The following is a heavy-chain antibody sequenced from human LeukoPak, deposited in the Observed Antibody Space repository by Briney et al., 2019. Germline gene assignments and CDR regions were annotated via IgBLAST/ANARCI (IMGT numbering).Heavy chain of an antibody. CDR1: GSTFSSYT. J-gene: IGHJ4*02. Sequence: PGGSLSLSCAASGSTFSSYTMNWVRQAPGKGLEWVSYISSASSTIYYADSVKGRFTVSRDNAKNSLFLQMNSLRDEDTAVYYCARDRTFDYWGQGTLVTVSS. CDR3: ARDRTFDY. V-gene: IGHV3-48*02. CDR2: ISSASSTI.